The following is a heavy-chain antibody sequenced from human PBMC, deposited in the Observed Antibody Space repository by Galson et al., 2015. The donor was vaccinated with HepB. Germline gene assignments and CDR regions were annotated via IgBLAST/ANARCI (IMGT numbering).Heavy chain of an antibody. Sequence: SVKVSCKASGYTFTNYGISWVRQAPGQGLEWMGGISGYNGNTKKAQKFQGRVTMTTDTSTSTAYMELRGLTSDDTAVYYCARDRGWELPPYNWFDPWGQGTLVTVSS. CDR1: GYTFTNYG. J-gene: IGHJ5*02. CDR2: ISGYNGNT. D-gene: IGHD1-26*01. CDR3: ARDRGWELPPYNWFDP. V-gene: IGHV1-18*04.